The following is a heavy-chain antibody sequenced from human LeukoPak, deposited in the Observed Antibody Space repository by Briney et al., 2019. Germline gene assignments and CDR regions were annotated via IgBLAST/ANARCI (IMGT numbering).Heavy chain of an antibody. Sequence: GGSLRLSCAASGVTFSRYWMHWVRQAPGKGLVWVSRIKNDGSRTTYADAVKGRFTISRDNAKNTLYLQMNSLSADDTAVYYCARGGSGNFYYWGQGTLVTVSS. J-gene: IGHJ4*02. D-gene: IGHD1-26*01. CDR2: IKNDGSRT. CDR1: GVTFSRYW. CDR3: ARGGSGNFYY. V-gene: IGHV3-74*01.